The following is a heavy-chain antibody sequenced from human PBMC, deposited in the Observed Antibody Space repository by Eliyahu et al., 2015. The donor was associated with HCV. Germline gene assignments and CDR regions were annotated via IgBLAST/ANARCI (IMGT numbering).Heavy chain of an antibody. V-gene: IGHV4-34*01. Sequence: QVQLQQWGAGLLKPSETRSLTCGVYGGSLSGYYWTWXRQPPGKGLEWIGEINRSGATNYTPSLNSRVTISLDTSKNQFSLRLTSVTAADTAVYYCATGRGRVVQYRGWFDPWGQGTLVTVSS. CDR3: ATGRGRVVQYRGWFDP. J-gene: IGHJ5*02. CDR2: INRSGAT. D-gene: IGHD3-10*01. CDR1: GGSLSGYY.